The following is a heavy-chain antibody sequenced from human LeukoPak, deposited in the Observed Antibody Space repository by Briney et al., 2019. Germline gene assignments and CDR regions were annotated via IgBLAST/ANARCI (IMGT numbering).Heavy chain of an antibody. D-gene: IGHD4-23*01. CDR1: GFTFTNYW. Sequence: GGFLRLSCAASGFTFTNYWMSWVRQAAGKGLEWVANVKQDGSEKYYVDSVKGRFTISRDTAKNSLFLQMNSLRAEDTDVYYCARDDYGGTRSWGQGTLVTVSS. CDR2: VKQDGSEK. CDR3: ARDDYGGTRS. V-gene: IGHV3-7*01. J-gene: IGHJ5*02.